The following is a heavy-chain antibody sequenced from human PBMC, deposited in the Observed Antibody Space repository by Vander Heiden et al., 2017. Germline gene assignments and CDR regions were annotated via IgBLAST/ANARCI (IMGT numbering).Heavy chain of an antibody. CDR2: ISSSSSYI. D-gene: IGHD3-16*02. V-gene: IGHV3-21*01. J-gene: IGHJ4*02. CDR1: GCPFSSYS. CDR3: ARVRLRLGELSPAYYFDY. Sequence: EVQLVESGGGMVKPGGSLRPSCAASGCPFSSYSMNWVRQAPGKGLEWVSSISSSSSYIYYADSVKGRFTISRDNAKNSLYLQMNSLRAEDTAVHYCARVRLRLGELSPAYYFDYWGQGTLVTVSS.